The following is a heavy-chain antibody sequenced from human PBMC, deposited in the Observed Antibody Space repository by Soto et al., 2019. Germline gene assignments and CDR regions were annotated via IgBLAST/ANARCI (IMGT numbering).Heavy chain of an antibody. Sequence: GGSLRLSCAASGFTFSNYWMHWVRQASGKGLVWVSRISGSGSSTYYADSVKGRFTISRDNSKNTLYLQMNSLRAEDTAVYYCAKCGYCSSTSCYAEPGYYYYYMDVWGKGTTVTVSS. D-gene: IGHD2-2*03. CDR1: GFTFSNYW. J-gene: IGHJ6*03. V-gene: IGHV3-23*01. CDR2: ISGSGSST. CDR3: AKCGYCSSTSCYAEPGYYYYYMDV.